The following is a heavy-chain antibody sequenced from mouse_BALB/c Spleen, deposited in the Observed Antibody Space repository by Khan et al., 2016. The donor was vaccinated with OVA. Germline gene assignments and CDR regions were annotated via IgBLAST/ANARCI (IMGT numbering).Heavy chain of an antibody. D-gene: IGHD1-1*01. V-gene: IGHV3-2*02. CDR1: GYSITSGYA. CDR2: ISYSGGT. Sequence: EVKLEESGPGLVKPSQSLSLTCTVTGYSITSGYAWNWIRQFPGNKLEWMGYISYSGGTSYNPSLKSRISITRKTSKNQFFLQLNSVTAKDTATYYCARGNYYGYYFDYWGQGTPLTVSS. CDR3: ARGNYYGYYFDY. J-gene: IGHJ2*01.